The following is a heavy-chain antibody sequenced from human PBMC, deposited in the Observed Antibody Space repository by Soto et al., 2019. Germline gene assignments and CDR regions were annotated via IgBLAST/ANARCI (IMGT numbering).Heavy chain of an antibody. CDR2: ISYDGNNK. CDR1: GFTFRTNA. J-gene: IGHJ4*02. V-gene: IGHV3-30*18. CDR3: AKNGYSSGWYGDY. D-gene: IGHD6-19*01. Sequence: QVQLVESGGGVVQPGRSLRLSCAASGFTFRTNAMHWVRQAPGKELEWVAVISYDGNNKYYADSVKGRFTISRDNSKNTLYLQMNSLRAEDTAVYYCAKNGYSSGWYGDYWGQGTLVTVSS.